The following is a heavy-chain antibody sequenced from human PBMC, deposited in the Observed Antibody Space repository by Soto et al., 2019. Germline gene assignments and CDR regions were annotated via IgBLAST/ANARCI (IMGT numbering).Heavy chain of an antibody. Sequence: GGSLRLSCAASGFTFSSYGMHWVRQAPGKGLEWVATMSGSGGTTYYVDSVKGRFTISRDISKNTLYLQMNSLRAEDTAVYYCARASDGRGVVIPDYFDYWGQGTLVTVSS. CDR2: MSGSGGTT. CDR1: GFTFSSYG. J-gene: IGHJ4*02. D-gene: IGHD3-3*01. CDR3: ARASDGRGVVIPDYFDY. V-gene: IGHV3-23*01.